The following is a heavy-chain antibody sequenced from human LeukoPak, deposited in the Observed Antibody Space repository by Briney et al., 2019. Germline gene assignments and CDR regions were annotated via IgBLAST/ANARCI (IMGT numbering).Heavy chain of an antibody. D-gene: IGHD3-3*01. CDR2: ISGSGGST. J-gene: IGHJ3*02. CDR3: AKGVAYDFWSGRSDI. V-gene: IGHV3-23*01. Sequence: RGGSLKLSCAASGFTFSGCAVHWVRQAPGKGLEWVSAISGSGGSTYYADSVKGRFTISRDNSKNTLYLQMNSLRAEDTAVYYCAKGVAYDFWSGRSDIWGQGTMVTVSS. CDR1: GFTFSGCA.